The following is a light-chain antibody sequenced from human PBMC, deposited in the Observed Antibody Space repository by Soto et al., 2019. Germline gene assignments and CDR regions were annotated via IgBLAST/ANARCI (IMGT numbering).Light chain of an antibody. Sequence: EIVLTQSPGTLSLSPGERATLSCRASQSVSSGYLAWYQQKPGQAPRLLIYGASSRATDIPDRFSGSGSGTDFTVTISRLEPEDFAVYYCQQYGSSPYTFGQGTKLESK. CDR3: QQYGSSPYT. V-gene: IGKV3-20*01. CDR1: QSVSSGY. CDR2: GAS. J-gene: IGKJ2*01.